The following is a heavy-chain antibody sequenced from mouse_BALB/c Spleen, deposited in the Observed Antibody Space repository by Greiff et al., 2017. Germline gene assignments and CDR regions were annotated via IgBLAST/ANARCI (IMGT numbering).Heavy chain of an antibody. V-gene: IGHV5-6-2*01. CDR1: GFTFSSYY. J-gene: IGHJ4*01. Sequence: EVKVVESGGGLVKLGGSLKLSCAASGFTFSSYYMSWVRQTPEKRLELVAAINSNGGSTYYPDTVKGRFTISRDNAKNTLYLQMSSLKSEDTALYYCAREGNYAMDYWGQGTSVTVSS. CDR2: INSNGGST. CDR3: AREGNYAMDY.